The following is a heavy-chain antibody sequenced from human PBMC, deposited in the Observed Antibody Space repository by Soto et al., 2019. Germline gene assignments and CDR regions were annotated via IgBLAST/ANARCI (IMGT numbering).Heavy chain of an antibody. CDR2: IWYGGSHK. CDR3: ARPRYSGDDPDALEI. Sequence: QVQLVESGGAVVQPGTSLRLSCTASGFTFSSYRMHWVRQAPGKGLEWVAIIWYGGSHKFYVDSVKGRFAVSRDNSKNTVYLQMNSLTGEDTAVYYCARPRYSGDDPDALEIWGRGTLVTISS. D-gene: IGHD5-12*01. CDR1: GFTFSSYR. V-gene: IGHV3-33*01. J-gene: IGHJ3*02.